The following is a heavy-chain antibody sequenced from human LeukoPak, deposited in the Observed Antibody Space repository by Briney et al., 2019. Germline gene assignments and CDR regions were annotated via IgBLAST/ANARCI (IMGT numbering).Heavy chain of an antibody. D-gene: IGHD3-22*01. CDR2: ISGSGGST. CDR1: GFTFSSYA. Sequence: PGGSLRLSCAASGFTFSSYAMSWVRQAPGKGLEWVSAISGSGGSTYYADSVKGRFTISRDNSKNTLYLQMNSLRAEDTAVYYCARVVVGDFYYYYYGMDVWGQGTTVTVSS. J-gene: IGHJ6*02. CDR3: ARVVVGDFYYYYYGMDV. V-gene: IGHV3-23*01.